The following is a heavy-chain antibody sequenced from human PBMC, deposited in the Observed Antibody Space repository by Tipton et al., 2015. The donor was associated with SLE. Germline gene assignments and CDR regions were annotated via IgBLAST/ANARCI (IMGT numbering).Heavy chain of an antibody. CDR2: ISSSSSTI. J-gene: IGHJ4*02. V-gene: IGHV3-48*04. Sequence: SLRLSCAASGFTFSSYSMNWVRQAPGKGLEWVSYISSSSSTIYYADSVKGRFTISRDNAKNSLYLQMNSLRAEDTAVYYCARDEREDYYDSSGYSPQVGYWGQGTLVTVSS. D-gene: IGHD3-22*01. CDR3: ARDEREDYYDSSGYSPQVGY. CDR1: GFTFSSYS.